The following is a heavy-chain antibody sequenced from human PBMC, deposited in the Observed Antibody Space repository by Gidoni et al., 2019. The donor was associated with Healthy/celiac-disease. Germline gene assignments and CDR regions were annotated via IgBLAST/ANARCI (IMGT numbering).Heavy chain of an antibody. CDR3: AREGVIAAAGREHYYYMDV. J-gene: IGHJ6*03. Sequence: QVQLVESGGGVVQPGRSLSLSCAASGFTFSSSGMHWGRQAPGKGLGWVAVIWYDGSNKYYADSVKGRFTISRDNSKNTLYLQMNSLRAEDTAVYYCAREGVIAAAGREHYYYMDVWGKGTTVTVSS. CDR1: GFTFSSSG. V-gene: IGHV3-33*01. D-gene: IGHD6-13*01. CDR2: IWYDGSNK.